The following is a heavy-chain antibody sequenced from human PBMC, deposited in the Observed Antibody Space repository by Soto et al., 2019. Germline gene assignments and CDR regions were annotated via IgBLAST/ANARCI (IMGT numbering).Heavy chain of an antibody. Sequence: GGSLRLSCAASGFTFSSYAMSWVRQAPGKGLEWVSAISGSGGSTYYADSVKGRFTISRDNSKNTLYLQMNSLRAEDTAVYYCAGGGRHDIVVVPAAIDAFDIWGQGTMVTVSS. V-gene: IGHV3-23*01. CDR2: ISGSGGST. CDR1: GFTFSSYA. CDR3: AGGGRHDIVVVPAAIDAFDI. D-gene: IGHD2-2*02. J-gene: IGHJ3*02.